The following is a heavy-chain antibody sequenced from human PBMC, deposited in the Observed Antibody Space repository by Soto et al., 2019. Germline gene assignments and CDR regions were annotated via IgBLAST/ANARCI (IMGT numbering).Heavy chain of an antibody. CDR1: GYTFTSYH. CDR2: ISAYNTNT. J-gene: IGHJ4*02. Sequence: QVQLVQSGAEVKKPGASVKVSCKTSGYTFTSYHISWVRQAPGQGLERRGWISAYNTNTNYAQRLQGRVTMTTDTLTSTAHTELRSLRSDDTAVYFCARDTPPTDYWGQGTLVTVSS. CDR3: ARDTPPTDY. V-gene: IGHV1-18*01.